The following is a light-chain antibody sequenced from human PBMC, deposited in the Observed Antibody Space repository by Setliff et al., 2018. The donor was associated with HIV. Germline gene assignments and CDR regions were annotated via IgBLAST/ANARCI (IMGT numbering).Light chain of an antibody. V-gene: IGLV1-47*01. CDR2: RNN. Sequence: QPALTQPPSASGTPGQRVTISCSGSSSNIGSNYVYWYQQLPGTAPKLLIYRNNQRPSGVPDRFSGSTSGTSASLAISGLRSEDEADYYCAAWDDSLSGFYVFGTGTKVTVL. CDR3: AAWDDSLSGFYV. CDR1: SSNIGSNY. J-gene: IGLJ1*01.